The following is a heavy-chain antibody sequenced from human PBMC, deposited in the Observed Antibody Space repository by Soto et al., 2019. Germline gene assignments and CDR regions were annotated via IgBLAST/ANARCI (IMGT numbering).Heavy chain of an antibody. Sequence: EVQLLESGGGLVQPGGSLSLSCAASGFTFSSYAMSWVRQAPGKGLEWVSAISGRGGSTYYPDSVKGRFTISSDNSKHTLYLQMNSLRAEDTAVYYCAKDQGRWLHLMWALVGYWGQGTLVTVSS. D-gene: IGHD5-12*01. CDR3: AKDQGRWLHLMWALVGY. CDR2: ISGRGGST. J-gene: IGHJ4*02. CDR1: GFTFSSYA. V-gene: IGHV3-23*01.